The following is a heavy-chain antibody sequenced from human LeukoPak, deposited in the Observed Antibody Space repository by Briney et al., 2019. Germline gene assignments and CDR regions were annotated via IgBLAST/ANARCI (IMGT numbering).Heavy chain of an antibody. CDR3: AKKFSSSWYGYFDY. V-gene: IGHV3-23*01. CDR1: AFTFSSYA. J-gene: IGHJ4*02. D-gene: IGHD6-13*01. Sequence: GGSLRLSCAASAFTFSSYAMSWVRQAPGKGLEWVSGISGTGTNTYYADSVKGRFTISRDNSKNTLYLQMNSLRAEDTAVYYCAKKFSSSWYGYFDYWGQGTLVTVSS. CDR2: ISGTGTNT.